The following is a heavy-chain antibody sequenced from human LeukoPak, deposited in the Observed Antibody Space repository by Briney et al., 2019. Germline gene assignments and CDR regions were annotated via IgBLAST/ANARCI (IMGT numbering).Heavy chain of an antibody. CDR3: ARGGYYYDSSGYYIFDY. J-gene: IGHJ4*02. CDR1: GFTVSSNY. CDR2: IYSGGST. Sequence: GSLRLSCAASGFTVSSNYMSWVRQAPGKGLEGVSVIYSGGSTYYADSVKGRFTISRDNSKNTLYLQMNSLRAEDTAVYYCARGGYYYDSSGYYIFDYWGQGTLVTVSS. D-gene: IGHD3-22*01. V-gene: IGHV3-66*01.